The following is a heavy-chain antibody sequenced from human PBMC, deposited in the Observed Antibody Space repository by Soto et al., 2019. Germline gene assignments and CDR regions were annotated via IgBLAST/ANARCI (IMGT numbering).Heavy chain of an antibody. J-gene: IGHJ4*02. CDR2: TNPNSGGT. V-gene: IGHV1-2*02. Sequence: ASVKVSCKASGYTFTGYYMHWVRQAPGQGLEWMGWTNPNSGGTNYAQKFQGRVTMTRDTSISTAYMELSRLRSDDTAVYYCARGKGYSYGTSLDYWGQGTLVTVSS. CDR3: ARGKGYSYGTSLDY. D-gene: IGHD5-18*01. CDR1: GYTFTGYY.